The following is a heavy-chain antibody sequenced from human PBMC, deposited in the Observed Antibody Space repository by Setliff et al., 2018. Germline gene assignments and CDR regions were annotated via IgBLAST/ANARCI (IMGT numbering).Heavy chain of an antibody. CDR3: ARGRYCTTLSCPYYFDY. CDR2: MNPNSGNT. CDR1: GSTFTSND. J-gene: IGHJ4*02. V-gene: IGHV1-8*02. Sequence: ASVKVSCKASGSTFTSNDINWVRQATGQGLEWMGWMNPNSGNTGYAQKFQGRVTMTRNTSISTVYMELNSLRSEDTAVYYCARGRYCTTLSCPYYFDYWGQGTLVTVSS. D-gene: IGHD2-8*01.